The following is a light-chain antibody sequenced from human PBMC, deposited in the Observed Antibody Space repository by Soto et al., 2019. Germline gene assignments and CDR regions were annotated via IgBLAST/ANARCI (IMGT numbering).Light chain of an antibody. CDR3: QQYYRSLVYT. J-gene: IGKJ2*01. CDR2: GAS. CDR1: QSVGSNY. Sequence: EIVLTQSPGTLSLSPGERATLSCRASQSVGSNYLAWYQQKPGQAPRLLIYGASARATGIPDRFSGSGSGTDFTLTISRLEPEDFAVYYCQQYYRSLVYTFGQGTKLEI. V-gene: IGKV3-20*01.